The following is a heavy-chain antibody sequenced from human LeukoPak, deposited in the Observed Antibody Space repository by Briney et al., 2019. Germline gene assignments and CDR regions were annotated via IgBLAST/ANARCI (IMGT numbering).Heavy chain of an antibody. Sequence: PGGSLRLSCAASGFTFSSYAMSWVRQAPGKGLEWVSAISGSGGSTYYADSVKGRFTISRDNPKNTLYLQMNSLRAEDTAVYYCAAHAPHYYYYYYMDVWGKGTTVTVSS. CDR3: AAHAPHYYYYYYMDV. V-gene: IGHV3-23*01. CDR1: GFTFSSYA. J-gene: IGHJ6*03. CDR2: ISGSGGST.